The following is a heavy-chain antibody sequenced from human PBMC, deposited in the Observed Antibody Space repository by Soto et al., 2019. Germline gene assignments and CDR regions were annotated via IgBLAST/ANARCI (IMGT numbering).Heavy chain of an antibody. CDR1: GFTLSTYA. CDR3: ARCQVVTGVSGWCNYFDT. V-gene: IGHV3-23*01. J-gene: IGHJ5*02. CDR2: IRNGGGDT. D-gene: IGHD2-2*01. Sequence: EVHLLESGGDLVQPGGSLRLSCAASGFTLSTYAMNWVRQAPGKGLEWVSSIRNGGGDTFYADSVKGRFTISRDNSKKHLYRQLHCMGAEATAVYYCARCQVVTGVSGWCNYFDTWCQGTRVTVSS.